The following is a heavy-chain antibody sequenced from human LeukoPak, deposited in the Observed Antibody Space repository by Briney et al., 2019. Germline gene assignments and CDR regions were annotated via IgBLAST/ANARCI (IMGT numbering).Heavy chain of an antibody. CDR2: INPNSGGT. Sequence: ASVKVSCKASGYTFTGYYMHWVRQAPGQGPEWMGWINPNSGGTNYAQKFQGRVTMTRDTSISTAYMELSRLRSDDTAVYYCARVFYGPGSYHLPEYYFDYWGQGTLVTVSS. D-gene: IGHD3-10*01. CDR1: GYTFTGYY. V-gene: IGHV1-2*02. CDR3: ARVFYGPGSYHLPEYYFDY. J-gene: IGHJ4*02.